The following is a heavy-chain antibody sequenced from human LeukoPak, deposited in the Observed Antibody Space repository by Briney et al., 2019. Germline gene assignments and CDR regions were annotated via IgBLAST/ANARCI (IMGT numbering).Heavy chain of an antibody. J-gene: IGHJ6*02. D-gene: IGHD3-16*02. CDR3: ARGPVPRLGELSPLYYDMDV. Sequence: PSETLSLTCAVYGGSFSDYYWSWIRQPPGKGLEWIGEINHSGSTNYNPSLKSRVTISVDTSKNQFSLKLNSVTAADTAVYYCARGPVPRLGELSPLYYDMDVWGQGTTVTVSS. CDR2: INHSGST. CDR1: GGSFSDYY. V-gene: IGHV4-34*01.